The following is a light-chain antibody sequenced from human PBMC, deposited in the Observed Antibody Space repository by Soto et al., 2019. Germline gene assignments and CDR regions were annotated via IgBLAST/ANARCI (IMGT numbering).Light chain of an antibody. V-gene: IGLV2-8*01. CDR3: SSYGGSNNYVV. CDR2: EVS. Sequence: QSALTQPPSASGSPGQSVTISCTGTSSDVGGYNYVSWYQQHPGKAPKLMIYEVSKRPSGVPDRFSGSKSGNTASLTVSGLQAEDEADYYCSSYGGSNNYVVFGGGTKLT. CDR1: SSDVGGYNY. J-gene: IGLJ2*01.